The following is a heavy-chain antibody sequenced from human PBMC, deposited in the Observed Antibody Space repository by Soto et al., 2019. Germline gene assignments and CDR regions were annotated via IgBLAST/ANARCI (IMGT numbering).Heavy chain of an antibody. Sequence: PGESLKISCQCSGYSFTTYWIGWVRQMPGKGLEWMGIIYPGDSDTKYSPSFQGQVTISADTSINTAYLQWSSLKASDTAMYYCARHKESTLTTYFCNYGMDVWGQGITVTVS. D-gene: IGHD2-2*01. CDR3: ARHKESTLTTYFCNYGMDV. V-gene: IGHV5-51*01. J-gene: IGHJ6*02. CDR1: GYSFTTYW. CDR2: IYPGDSDT.